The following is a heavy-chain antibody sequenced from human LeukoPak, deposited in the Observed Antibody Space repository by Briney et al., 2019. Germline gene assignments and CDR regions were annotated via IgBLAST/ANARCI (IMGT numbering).Heavy chain of an antibody. CDR1: GFTFSSYW. Sequence: GGSLRLSCAASGFTFSSYWMHWVRQAPGKGLVWVSRISSDGSSTSYADSVKGRFTISRDNAKNTLYLQMNSLRAEDTAVYYCARDFEWELPDWGQGTLVTVSS. CDR2: ISSDGSST. CDR3: ARDFEWELPD. J-gene: IGHJ4*02. V-gene: IGHV3-74*01. D-gene: IGHD1-26*01.